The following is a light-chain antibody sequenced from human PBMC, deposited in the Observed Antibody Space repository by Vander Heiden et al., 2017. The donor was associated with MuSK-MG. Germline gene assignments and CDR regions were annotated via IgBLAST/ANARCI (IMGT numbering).Light chain of an antibody. J-gene: IGLJ1*01. CDR2: EVS. Sequence: QSALTQPASVSGSPGQSITISCTGTSRDVGSYNLVSWYQQHPGKAHKLLIYEVSERPSGVSNRFSGSSSGNTASLTISGLQAEDEADYYCCSYAGSSTYVFGTGTKVTVL. V-gene: IGLV2-23*02. CDR3: CSYAGSSTYV. CDR1: SRDVGSYNL.